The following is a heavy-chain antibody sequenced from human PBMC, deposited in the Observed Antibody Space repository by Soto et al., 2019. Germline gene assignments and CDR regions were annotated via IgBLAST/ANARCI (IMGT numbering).Heavy chain of an antibody. J-gene: IGHJ4*02. D-gene: IGHD3-16*01. CDR1: GGSFSGYY. CDR2: INHSGST. V-gene: IGHV4-34*01. CDR3: GRRLGGLFD. Sequence: QVQLQQWGAGLLKPSETLSLTCAVYGGSFSGYYWSWIRQPPGKGLEWIGEINHSGSTNYNPSLKRWVSLKVDPSKHQFSLKFGSVAAGDTGVYFFGRRLGGLFDWGQGTLVTVSS.